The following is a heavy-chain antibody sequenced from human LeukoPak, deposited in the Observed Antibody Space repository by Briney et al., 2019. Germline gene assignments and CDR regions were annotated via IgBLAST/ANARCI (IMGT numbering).Heavy chain of an antibody. V-gene: IGHV4-59*01. CDR3: ARGDTRGNDI. Sequence: PSETLSLTCTVSGGSISGYWCSWIRQSPEKGLEWMGYIYSSGSTDYNPSLNSRITMSADTSKSQFSLKLSSVTAADTAVYYCARGDTRGNDIWGQGTMVTVSS. CDR1: GGSISGYW. CDR2: IYSSGST. D-gene: IGHD1-26*01. J-gene: IGHJ3*02.